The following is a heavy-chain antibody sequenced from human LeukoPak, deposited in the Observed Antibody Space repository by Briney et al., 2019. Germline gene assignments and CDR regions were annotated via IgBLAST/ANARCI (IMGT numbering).Heavy chain of an antibody. J-gene: IGHJ4*02. CDR3: ARTTEIFHPDDY. CDR1: GDSISSGSYS. V-gene: IGHV4-61*02. CDR2: MYSTGHT. D-gene: IGHD4-17*01. Sequence: SQTLSLTCNVSGDSISSGSYSWTWIRQPAGKGLEWIGRMYSTGHTNYNPSPKSRVTISLGASKNQFSLRLSSVTAADTAVYYCARTTEIFHPDDYWGQGTLVTVSS.